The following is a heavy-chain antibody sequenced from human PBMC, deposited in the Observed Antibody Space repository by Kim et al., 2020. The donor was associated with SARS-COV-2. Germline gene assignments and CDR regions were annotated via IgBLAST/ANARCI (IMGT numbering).Heavy chain of an antibody. CDR1: GFTFSSYS. D-gene: IGHD3-22*01. CDR3: ARGSGRDSSERLPGWADY. J-gene: IGHJ4*02. V-gene: IGHV3-21*01. Sequence: GGSLRLSCAASGFTFSSYSMNWVRQAPGKGLEWVSSISISSSYIYYADSVKGRFTISRDNAKNSLYLQMNSLRAEDTAVYYCARGSGRDSSERLPGWADYWGQGTLVTVSS. CDR2: ISISSSYI.